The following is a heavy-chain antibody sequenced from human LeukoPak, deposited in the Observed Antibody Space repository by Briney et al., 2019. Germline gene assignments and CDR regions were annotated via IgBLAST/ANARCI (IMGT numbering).Heavy chain of an antibody. J-gene: IGHJ5*02. D-gene: IGHD3-10*01. Sequence: GGSLRLSCATSGFTFSDYCMSWIRQAPGKGLEWVSYISSSSYTNYADSVKGRFTISRDNAKNSLYLQMNSLRAEDTAVYYCARAYQDFMVRGVIFWFDPWGQGTLVTVSS. V-gene: IGHV3-11*06. CDR3: ARAYQDFMVRGVIFWFDP. CDR2: ISSSSYT. CDR1: GFTFSDYC.